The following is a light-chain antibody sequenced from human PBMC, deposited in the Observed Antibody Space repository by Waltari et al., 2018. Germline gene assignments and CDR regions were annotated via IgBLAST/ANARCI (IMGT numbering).Light chain of an antibody. Sequence: EKVLTQSPATLSVPPGETATLSCRARQSFSDNVAWYQQKPGHPPRLLIYGATSRAPGVPGRFRGTGSGTQFTLTISRLQSEDFAVYFCEQYSDPPPWTFGQGTKVELK. CDR1: QSFSDN. V-gene: IGKV3-15*01. CDR3: EQYSDPPPWT. J-gene: IGKJ1*01. CDR2: GAT.